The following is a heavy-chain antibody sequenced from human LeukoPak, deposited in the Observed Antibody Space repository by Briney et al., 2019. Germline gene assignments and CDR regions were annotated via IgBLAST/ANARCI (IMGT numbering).Heavy chain of an antibody. CDR1: GDSLTSHF. CDR3: ARRMATVTDAFDI. J-gene: IGHJ3*02. CDR2: VFHSGTT. V-gene: IGHV4-59*08. Sequence: KPSETLSLTCNGSGDSLTSHFWSWIRQTPGKGLEWIGYVFHSGTTNYSPSLKSRVTISLDTSKKQFYLRLASVTAADTAVYYCARRMATVTDAFDIWGRGTMVPVSS. D-gene: IGHD5-24*01.